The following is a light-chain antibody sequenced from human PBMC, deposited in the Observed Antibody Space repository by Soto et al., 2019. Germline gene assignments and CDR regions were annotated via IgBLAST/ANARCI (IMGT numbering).Light chain of an antibody. CDR2: GAS. CDR1: QSVYSN. V-gene: IGKV3-15*01. Sequence: EIVMTQSPATLSVSPGERATLSCRASQSVYSNLAWYQQKPGQAPRLLIYGASTRATGVPATFSGSGSGTEFTRTISRLQSEDFAVYYCQQYSHCSQYTFGQVTKREIK. CDR3: QQYSHCSQYT. J-gene: IGKJ2*01.